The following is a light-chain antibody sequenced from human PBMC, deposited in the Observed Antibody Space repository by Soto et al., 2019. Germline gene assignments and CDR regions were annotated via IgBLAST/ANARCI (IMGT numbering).Light chain of an antibody. J-gene: IGLJ3*02. CDR1: SSNVGTNP. V-gene: IGLV1-44*01. CDR3: AAWDDSLNGVV. CDR2: SHN. Sequence: QSALTQPPSASGTPGQRVTISCSGSSSNVGTNPVNWYRQLPGTAPKLLIYSHNQRPSGVPDRFSASKSGTSASLAISGLQSEDEGDYYCAAWDDSLNGVVFGGGTQLTVL.